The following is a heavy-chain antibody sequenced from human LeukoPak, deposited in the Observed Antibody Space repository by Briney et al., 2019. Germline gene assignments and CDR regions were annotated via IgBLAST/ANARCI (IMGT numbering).Heavy chain of an antibody. CDR1: GGSMRSNY. V-gene: IGHV4-59*05. CDR3: AREGSQTPLKGFDP. J-gene: IGHJ5*02. Sequence: LETLSLTCTVSGGSMRSNYWSLIRQPPGKGLEWIGSIYYSGSTYYNPSLKSRVTISVDTSKNQFSLKLSSVTAADTAVYYCAREGSQTPLKGFDPWGQGTLVTVSS. CDR2: IYYSGST. D-gene: IGHD5-24*01.